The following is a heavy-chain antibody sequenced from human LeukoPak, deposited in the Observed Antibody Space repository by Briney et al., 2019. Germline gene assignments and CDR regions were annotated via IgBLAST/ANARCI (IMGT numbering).Heavy chain of an antibody. J-gene: IGHJ5*02. CDR1: GGSISSYY. CDR2: IYYSGST. V-gene: IGHV4-59*01. D-gene: IGHD5-12*01. CDR3: AKGPGARGHFNWFDP. Sequence: SETLSLTCTVSGGSISSYYWSWIRQPPGKGLEWIGYIYYSGSTNYNPSLKSRVTISVDTSKNQFSLKLSSVTAADTAVYYCAKGPGARGHFNWFDPWGQGTLVTVSS.